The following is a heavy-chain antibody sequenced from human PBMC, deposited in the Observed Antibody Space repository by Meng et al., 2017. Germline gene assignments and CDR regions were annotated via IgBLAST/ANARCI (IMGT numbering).Heavy chain of an antibody. CDR2: IYYSGST. D-gene: IGHD3-16*02. CDR3: ARDYDYVWGSYRSNWFDP. CDR1: GGSISSSSYY. J-gene: IGHJ5*02. V-gene: IGHV4-39*07. Sequence: QPQEEGPGLVKPSWTPSPTCTVSGGSISSSSYYWGWIRQPPGKGLEWIGSIYYSGSTYYNPSLKSRVTISVDTSKNQLSLKLSSVTAADTAVYYCARDYDYVWGSYRSNWFDPWGQGTLVTVSS.